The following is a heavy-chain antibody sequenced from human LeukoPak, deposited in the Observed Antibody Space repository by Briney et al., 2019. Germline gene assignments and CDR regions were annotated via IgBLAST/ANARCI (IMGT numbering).Heavy chain of an antibody. D-gene: IGHD3-22*01. Sequence: SETLSLTCTVAGGSISSGDYYWSWIRQPPGKGLEWIAYIYYSGSTYYNPSLKSRVTMSADTSKNQLSLKLSSVTAADTAVYYCARPYYYDSRIDPWGQGILVTVSS. CDR1: GGSISSGDYY. V-gene: IGHV4-30-4*01. CDR2: IYYSGST. CDR3: ARPYYYDSRIDP. J-gene: IGHJ5*02.